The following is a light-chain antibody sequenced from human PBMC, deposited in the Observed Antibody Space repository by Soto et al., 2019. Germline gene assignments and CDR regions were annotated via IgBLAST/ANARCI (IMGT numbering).Light chain of an antibody. V-gene: IGKV4-1*01. CDR1: QTVLNSSNNKTY. CDR3: QQFHTIPWT. J-gene: IGKJ1*01. CDR2: WAS. Sequence: DIVLTQSPDSLDVPLGERATLDCTSSQTVLNSSNNKTYLAWYRQRPGQPPTLLINWASTRQSGVPARFRGSGSGTEFTLTITDLQAEDLAVYYCQQFHTIPWTFGQGIKVDI.